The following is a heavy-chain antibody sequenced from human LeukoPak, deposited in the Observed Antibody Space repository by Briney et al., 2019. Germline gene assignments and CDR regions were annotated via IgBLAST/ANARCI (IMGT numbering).Heavy chain of an antibody. Sequence: ASVKVSCKASGYTFTGYYMHWVRQAPGQGLEWMGWINPNNGDTHYAQKFQGTVTMTGDTSTNTAYMELSSLRSEDTAVYYCATGIMIPAGFDYWGQGTLVTVSS. CDR1: GYTFTGYY. J-gene: IGHJ4*02. CDR2: INPNNGDT. V-gene: IGHV1-2*02. CDR3: ATGIMIPAGFDY. D-gene: IGHD3-16*01.